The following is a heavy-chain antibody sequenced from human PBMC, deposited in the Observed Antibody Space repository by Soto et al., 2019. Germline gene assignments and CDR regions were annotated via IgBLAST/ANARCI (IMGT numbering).Heavy chain of an antibody. D-gene: IGHD3-10*01. Sequence: SLRLSCAASGFTFSSSAMHWVRQAPGKGLEWVAVISYDGNIKYYADSVKGRFTISRDNSKNTLYLQMNSLRAEDTAVYSCARGGFGDLPQPFDFWGQGTLVTVSS. CDR2: ISYDGNIK. CDR1: GFTFSSSA. J-gene: IGHJ4*02. CDR3: ARGGFGDLPQPFDF. V-gene: IGHV3-30-3*01.